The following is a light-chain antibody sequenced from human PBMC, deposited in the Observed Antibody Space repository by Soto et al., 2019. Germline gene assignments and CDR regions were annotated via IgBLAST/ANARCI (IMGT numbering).Light chain of an antibody. CDR3: QQSYSTPST. Sequence: DIQMTQSPSSLSASVGDRVTITCRASQSISTYLNWYQQKPGKAPKLLIYAASSLQRWVPSRFSGSGSGTDFTLTISSLQPEDFAAYYCQQSYSTPSTFGQGTKLEIK. CDR2: AAS. CDR1: QSISTY. V-gene: IGKV1-39*01. J-gene: IGKJ2*01.